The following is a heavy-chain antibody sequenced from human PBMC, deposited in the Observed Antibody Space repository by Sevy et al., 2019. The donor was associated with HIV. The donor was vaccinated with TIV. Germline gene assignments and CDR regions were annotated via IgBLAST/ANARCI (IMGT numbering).Heavy chain of an antibody. CDR3: ATPRASGWNEGSRGYFDL. Sequence: SETLSLTCTVSGGSISTSSYYWGWIRQPPGKALEWIGSMYSTGSTSYNPSLKSRVTIFVDTSKDQFSLKLTSAIATDTAVYYCATPRASGWNEGSRGYFDLWGRGTLVTVSS. J-gene: IGHJ2*01. CDR2: MYSTGST. D-gene: IGHD6-19*01. V-gene: IGHV4-39*01. CDR1: GGSISTSSYY.